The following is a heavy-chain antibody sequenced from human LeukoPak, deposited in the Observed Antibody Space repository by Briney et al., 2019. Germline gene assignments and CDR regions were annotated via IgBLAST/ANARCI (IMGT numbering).Heavy chain of an antibody. V-gene: IGHV1-18*01. D-gene: IGHD6-19*01. CDR2: ISAYNGNT. Sequence: GASVKVSCKASGYTFTSYGISWVRQAPGQGLEWMGWISAYNGNTNYAQKLQGRVTMTTDTSTSTAYMELRSLRSDDTAVYYCARDSSVAVAVKFGYYYGMDVWGQGTTVTVSS. J-gene: IGHJ6*02. CDR1: GYTFTSYG. CDR3: ARDSSVAVAVKFGYYYGMDV.